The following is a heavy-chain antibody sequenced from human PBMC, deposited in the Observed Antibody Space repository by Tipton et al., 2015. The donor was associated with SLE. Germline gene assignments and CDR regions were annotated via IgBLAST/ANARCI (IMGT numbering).Heavy chain of an antibody. CDR3: ARDLAAAKTNYFDY. Sequence: SLRLSCAASGFTFSSYVMHWVRQAPGKGLEWLAVISFDGSNKYYADSVKGRFTISRDNPKNTLYLQMNSLRAEDTAVYYCARDLAAAKTNYFDYWGQGTLVTVSS. CDR2: ISFDGSNK. J-gene: IGHJ4*02. CDR1: GFTFSSYV. D-gene: IGHD2-2*01. V-gene: IGHV3-30-3*01.